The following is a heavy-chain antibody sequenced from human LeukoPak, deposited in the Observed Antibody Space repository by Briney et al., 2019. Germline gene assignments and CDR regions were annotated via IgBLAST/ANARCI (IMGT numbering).Heavy chain of an antibody. J-gene: IGHJ6*02. CDR1: GYSFTSYW. CDR3: ARLADTAMGYYYGMDV. CDR2: IYPGDSDT. V-gene: IGHV5-51*01. Sequence: GESLKISCKGSGYSFTSYWIGWVRQMPGKGLEWMGIIYPGDSDTRYSPSFQGQVTISADKSISTAYLQWSSLKASDTAMYYCARLADTAMGYYYGMDVWGQGTTITVSS. D-gene: IGHD5-18*01.